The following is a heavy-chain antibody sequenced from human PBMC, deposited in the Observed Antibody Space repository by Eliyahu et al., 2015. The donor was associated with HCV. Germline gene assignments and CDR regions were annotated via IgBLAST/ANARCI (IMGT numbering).Heavy chain of an antibody. CDR3: ARDRSLRGRRFDL. CDR2: IKQDGSEK. D-gene: IGHD3-10*01. Sequence: EVQLVESGGGLVQPGGSLRLSCAASGFTFSSYWMXWVRQAPGKGLEWVANIKQDGSEKYYVDSVKGRFTISRDNAKNSLYLQMNSLRAEDTAVYYCARDRSLRGRRFDLWGRGTLVTVSS. V-gene: IGHV3-7*01. CDR1: GFTFSSYW. J-gene: IGHJ2*01.